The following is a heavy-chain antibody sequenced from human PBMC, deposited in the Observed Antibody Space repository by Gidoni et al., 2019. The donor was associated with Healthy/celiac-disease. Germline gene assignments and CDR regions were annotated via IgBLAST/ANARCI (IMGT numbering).Heavy chain of an antibody. CDR2: IKQDGSEK. J-gene: IGHJ4*02. D-gene: IGHD3-3*01. CDR1: GFTFSSYW. V-gene: IGHV3-7*01. Sequence: EVQLVESGGGLVQPGGSRRLSCAASGFTFSSYWMSWVRQAPGKGLEWVANIKQDGSEKYYVASVKGRFTISRDNAKNSLYLQMNSLRAEDTAVYYCARDRAYYDFWSGPKLDYWGQGTLVTVSS. CDR3: ARDRAYYDFWSGPKLDY.